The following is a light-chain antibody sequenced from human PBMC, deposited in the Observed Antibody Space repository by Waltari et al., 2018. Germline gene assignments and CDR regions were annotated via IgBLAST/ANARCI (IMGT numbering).Light chain of an antibody. CDR3: QQCYSCPYT. J-gene: IGKJ2*01. V-gene: IGKV4-1*01. Sequence: IVMTPSPDSLAVSLGGGATIHFKSSRRVLSSSNNKNYLGWYQQKPGPPPKLLISWASTRESGVPDRFSGSGTGTDFTLTISSLQAEDLAIYYCQQCYSCPYTFGQGTKLEIK. CDR1: RRVLSSSNNKNY. CDR2: WAS.